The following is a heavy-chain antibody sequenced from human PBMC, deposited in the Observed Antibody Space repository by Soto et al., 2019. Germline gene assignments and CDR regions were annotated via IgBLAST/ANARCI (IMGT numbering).Heavy chain of an antibody. CDR3: ARGTGYSYGYVLDY. CDR2: IYYSGST. CDR1: GGSISSYY. D-gene: IGHD5-18*01. Sequence: PSETLSLTCTVSGGSISSYYWSWIRQPPGKGLGWIGYIYYSGSTNYNPSLKSRVTISVDTSKNQFSLKLSSVTAADTAVYYCARGTGYSYGYVLDYWGQGTLVTVSS. V-gene: IGHV4-59*01. J-gene: IGHJ4*02.